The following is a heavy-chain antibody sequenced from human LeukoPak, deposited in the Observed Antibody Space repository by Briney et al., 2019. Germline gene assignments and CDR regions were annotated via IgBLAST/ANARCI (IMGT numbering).Heavy chain of an antibody. D-gene: IGHD2-21*02. V-gene: IGHV4-39*01. J-gene: IGHJ4*02. CDR1: GGSISSSSHY. Sequence: SETLSLTCTVSGGSISSSSHYWGWIRQPPGKGLEWIGSIYYSGSTYYNPSLKSRVTISVDTSKNQFSLKLTSVTASDTAVCYCARPAEVTAIQPFDYWGQGTLVTVSS. CDR2: IYYSGST. CDR3: ARPAEVTAIQPFDY.